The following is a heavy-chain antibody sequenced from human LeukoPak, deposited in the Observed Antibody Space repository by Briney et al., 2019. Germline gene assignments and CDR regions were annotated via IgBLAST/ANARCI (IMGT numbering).Heavy chain of an antibody. CDR1: GYTFTSCG. CDR3: ARDQAIFGVVINNWFDP. CDR2: ISAYNGNT. D-gene: IGHD3-3*01. J-gene: IGHJ5*02. V-gene: IGHV1-18*01. Sequence: ASVKVSCKASGYTFTSCGISWVRQAPGQGLEWMGRISAYNGNTNYAQKLQGRVTMTTDTSTSTAYMELRSLRSDDTAVYYCARDQAIFGVVINNWFDPWGQGTLVTVSS.